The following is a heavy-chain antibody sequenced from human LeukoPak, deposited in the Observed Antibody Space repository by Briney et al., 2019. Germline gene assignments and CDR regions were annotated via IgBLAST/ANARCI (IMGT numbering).Heavy chain of an antibody. CDR3: AKEMSWYVGGSYRYPFGYFDY. Sequence: GGSLRLSCAASGFTFSSYAMSWVRQAPGKGLEWVSAISGSGGSTYYADSVKGRFTISRDNSKNTLYLQMNSLRAEDTAVYYCAKEMSWYVGGSYRYPFGYFDYWGQGPRVTVSS. D-gene: IGHD3-16*02. CDR2: ISGSGGST. J-gene: IGHJ4*02. CDR1: GFTFSSYA. V-gene: IGHV3-23*01.